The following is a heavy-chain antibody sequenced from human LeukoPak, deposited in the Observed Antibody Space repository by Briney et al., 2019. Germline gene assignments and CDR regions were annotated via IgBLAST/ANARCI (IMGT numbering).Heavy chain of an antibody. CDR3: ARVPGGSSSWYIGY. CDR2: ISAYNGNT. CDR1: GYTFTSYG. J-gene: IGHJ4*02. D-gene: IGHD6-13*01. Sequence: GASVKVSCKSSGYTFTSYGIIWVRQAPGQGLEWIGWISAYNGNTNYAQKLQGRVTMTTDTSTSAAYMELRSLRSDDTAVYYCARVPGGSSSWYIGYWGQGTLVTVSS. V-gene: IGHV1-18*01.